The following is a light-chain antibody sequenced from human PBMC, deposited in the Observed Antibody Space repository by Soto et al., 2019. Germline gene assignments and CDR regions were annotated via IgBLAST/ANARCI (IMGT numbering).Light chain of an antibody. CDR2: GAS. J-gene: IGKJ1*01. CDR3: QQRSNWWT. Sequence: EIVLTQSPGTLSLSPGERATLSCRASQSVTLNYLAWYQQKPGQAPSLLIYGASSRAAGIPDRFSGSGSGTDFTLTISSLEPEDFAVYYCQQRSNWWTFGQGTKVDIK. CDR1: QSVTLNY. V-gene: IGKV3D-20*02.